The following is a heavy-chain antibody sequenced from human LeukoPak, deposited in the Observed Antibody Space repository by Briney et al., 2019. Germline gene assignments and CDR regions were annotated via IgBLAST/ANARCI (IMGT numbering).Heavy chain of an antibody. J-gene: IGHJ4*02. V-gene: IGHV1-46*01. CDR3: ARADSYYYDSSGYYLDY. CDR2: INPSGGST. Sequence: ASVKVSCKASGYTFTGYYMHWVRQAPGQGLEWMGIINPSGGSTSYAQKFQGRVTMTRDTSTSTVYMELSSLRSEDTAVYYCARADSYYYDSSGYYLDYWGQGTLVTVSS. D-gene: IGHD3-22*01. CDR1: GYTFTGYY.